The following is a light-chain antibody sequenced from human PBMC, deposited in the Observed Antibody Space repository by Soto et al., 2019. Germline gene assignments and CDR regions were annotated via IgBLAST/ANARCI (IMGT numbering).Light chain of an antibody. Sequence: VFTQSPATLSVSPGERATLSCRASQSVSSNLAWYQQKPGQAPRLLIYGASTRATGIPARFSGSGSGTEFTLTISSLQPEDFAVYYCQQYNNGPPWTFGQGTKVDIK. V-gene: IGKV3-15*01. CDR1: QSVSSN. CDR2: GAS. CDR3: QQYNNGPPWT. J-gene: IGKJ1*01.